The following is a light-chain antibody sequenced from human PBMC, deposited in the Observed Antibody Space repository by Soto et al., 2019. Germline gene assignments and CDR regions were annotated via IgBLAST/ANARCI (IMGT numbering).Light chain of an antibody. CDR3: SSYTSSSTLVV. CDR1: SSDVGGYNY. Sequence: QSALTQPASVSGSPGQSITISCTGTSSDVGGYNYVSWYQQHPGKAPKLMIYEVSNRPSGVSKRFSGSKSGNTASLTISGLQAENEADYYCSSYTSSSTLVVFGGGPKLTVL. J-gene: IGLJ2*01. CDR2: EVS. V-gene: IGLV2-14*01.